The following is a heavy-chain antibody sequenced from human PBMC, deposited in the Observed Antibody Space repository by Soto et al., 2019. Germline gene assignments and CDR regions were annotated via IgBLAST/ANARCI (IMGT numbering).Heavy chain of an antibody. D-gene: IGHD2-15*01. Sequence: QVHLLESGPGLVKPSQTLSLTCSVSGDSISTVDYFWAWIRQPPGQALEYIGYIYKSTTTYYNPSFASRVATSLDTSKSQFSLTVTSVTAADTAVYFCARGRYCLTGRCFPNWFDSWGQGTLVTVSS. CDR2: IYKSTTT. CDR3: ARGRYCLTGRCFPNWFDS. CDR1: GDSISTVDYF. V-gene: IGHV4-30-4*01. J-gene: IGHJ5*01.